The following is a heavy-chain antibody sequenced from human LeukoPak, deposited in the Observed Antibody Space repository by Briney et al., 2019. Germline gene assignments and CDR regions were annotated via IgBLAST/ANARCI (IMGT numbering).Heavy chain of an antibody. V-gene: IGHV1-18*01. CDR3: AAIKNPDYGMDV. CDR1: GYTFTSYG. J-gene: IGHJ6*02. Sequence: ASVKVSCKASGYTFTSYGISWVGHAPGQGLEWMGWISAYNGNTNYAQKLQGRVTMTTDTSTSTAYMELRSLRSDDTAVYYCAAIKNPDYGMDVWGQGTTVTVSS. CDR2: ISAYNGNT. D-gene: IGHD2-2*02.